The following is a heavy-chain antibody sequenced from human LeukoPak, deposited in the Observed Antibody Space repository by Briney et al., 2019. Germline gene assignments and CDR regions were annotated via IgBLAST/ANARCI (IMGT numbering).Heavy chain of an antibody. J-gene: IGHJ4*02. CDR3: ATPPAVDDTILDY. CDR2: INPNNGDA. V-gene: IGHV1-2*06. D-gene: IGHD6-13*01. CDR1: GYTFTDYY. Sequence: ASVKVSCKTSGYTFTDYYLHWVRQAPGQGLEWMGRINPNNGDANFAQKSQGRVTMTSDTSINTAYMELNRLRSDDTATFYCATPPAVDDTILDYWGQGTLVTVSP.